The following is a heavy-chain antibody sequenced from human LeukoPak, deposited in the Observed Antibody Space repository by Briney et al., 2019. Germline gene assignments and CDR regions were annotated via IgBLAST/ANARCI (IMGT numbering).Heavy chain of an antibody. J-gene: IGHJ4*02. Sequence: GRSLRLSCAASGFTFSSYGMHWVRQAPGKGLEWVAVISYDGSNKHYADSVKGRFTISRDNAKNSLYLQMNSLRAEDTALYYCAKDQYLQLATHDNYFDYWGQGTLVTVSS. CDR3: AKDQYLQLATHDNYFDY. CDR1: GFTFSSYG. CDR2: ISYDGSNK. V-gene: IGHV3-30*18. D-gene: IGHD5-18*01.